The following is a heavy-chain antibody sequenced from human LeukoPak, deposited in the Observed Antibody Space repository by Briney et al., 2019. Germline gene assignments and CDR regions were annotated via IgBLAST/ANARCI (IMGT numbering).Heavy chain of an antibody. Sequence: GGSLRLSCAASGFNFANHAMSWVRQTAGKGLEWVSAISGGGDITYYADSVKGRFTISRDNSKDTLFLQMHSLGPGDTAVYYCVREDTPATANYWGQGTLVTISS. J-gene: IGHJ4*02. CDR1: GFNFANHA. V-gene: IGHV3-23*01. CDR2: ISGGGDIT. D-gene: IGHD2-21*02. CDR3: VREDTPATANY.